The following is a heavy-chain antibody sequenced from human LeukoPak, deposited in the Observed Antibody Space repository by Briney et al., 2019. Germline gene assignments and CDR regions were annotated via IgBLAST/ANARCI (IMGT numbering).Heavy chain of an antibody. J-gene: IGHJ4*02. CDR3: ALPKYDSSGYPRYYFDY. CDR1: GYTFTGYY. Sequence: ASVKVSCKASGYTFTGYYMHWVRQAPGQGLEWMGWINPNSGGTNYAQKFQGRVTMTRDTSISTAYMELSRLRSDDTAVYYCALPKYDSSGYPRYYFDYWGQGTLVTVSS. V-gene: IGHV1-2*02. D-gene: IGHD3-22*01. CDR2: INPNSGGT.